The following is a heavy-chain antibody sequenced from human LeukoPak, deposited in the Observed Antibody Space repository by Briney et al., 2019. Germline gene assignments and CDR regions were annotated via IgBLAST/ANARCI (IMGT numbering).Heavy chain of an antibody. V-gene: IGHV3-30-3*01. D-gene: IGHD3-10*01. CDR1: GFTFSSYA. CDR2: ISYDGSNK. J-gene: IGHJ4*02. Sequence: GGSLRLSCAASGFTFSSYAMHWVRQAPGKGLEWVAVISYDGSNKYYADSVKGRFTISRDNSKNTLYLQMNSLRAEDTAVYYCARDMASAYYFDYWGQGTLVTVSS. CDR3: ARDMASAYYFDY.